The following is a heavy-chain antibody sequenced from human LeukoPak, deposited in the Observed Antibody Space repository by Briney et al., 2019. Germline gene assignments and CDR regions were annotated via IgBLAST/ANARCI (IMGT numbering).Heavy chain of an antibody. CDR1: GVSFNDYY. CDR2: INHSGYT. V-gene: IGHV4-34*01. Sequence: PSETLSLTSTVSGVSFNDYYWSWVRRTAGKGLEWIGEINHSGYTNDSPSLKSRVTLSIDTSRKQFSLNLRSVTVADTGFYYCTRMTSVYDYWGQGTLVTVSS. CDR3: TRMTSVYDY. D-gene: IGHD4-17*01. J-gene: IGHJ4*02.